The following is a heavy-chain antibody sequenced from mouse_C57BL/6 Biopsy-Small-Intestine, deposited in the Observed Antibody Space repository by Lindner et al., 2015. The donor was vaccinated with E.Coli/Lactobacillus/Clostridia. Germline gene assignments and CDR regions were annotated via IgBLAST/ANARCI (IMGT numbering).Heavy chain of an antibody. V-gene: IGHV1-34*02. CDR3: ARSLESLLYYFDF. D-gene: IGHD1-1*01. J-gene: IGHJ2*01. CDR2: INPNSGAT. Sequence: SVKVSCKTSGYTFTAYFTHWVRQAPGQGLEWLGWINPNSGATYYPQKFQGRVTMTRDASISTAYLEMHSLRSDDTAVYYCARSLESLLYYFDFWGQGTLVTVSS. CDR1: GYTFTAYF.